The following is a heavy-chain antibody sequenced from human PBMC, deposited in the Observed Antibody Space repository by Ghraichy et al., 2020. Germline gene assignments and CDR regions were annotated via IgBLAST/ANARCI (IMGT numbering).Heavy chain of an antibody. CDR1: GGSISNYY. V-gene: IGHV4-59*01. D-gene: IGHD1-1*01. Sequence: SETLSLTCTVSGGSISNYYWSWIRQPPGERLEWIGYIYYTGSTNYNPSLKSRLTISVDTSKNQFSLKLTSVTPADTAVYYCARVDDWNALEYWGQGTLVTVSS. CDR3: ARVDDWNALEY. CDR2: IYYTGST. J-gene: IGHJ4*02.